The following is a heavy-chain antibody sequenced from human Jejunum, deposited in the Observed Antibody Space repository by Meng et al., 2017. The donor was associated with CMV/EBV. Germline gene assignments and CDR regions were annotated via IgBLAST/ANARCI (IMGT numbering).Heavy chain of an antibody. CDR1: GFTFSNAY. D-gene: IGHD1-26*01. CDR2: IKSKTDGGTI. V-gene: IGHV3-15*01. Sequence: SLRLSRAASGFTFSNAYMTWVRQAPGKGLEWVGRIKSKTDGGTIDYAAPVRGRFTISRDDSKNTLYLQMNSLKTDDTAVYYCLNRWDNWGQGTLVTVSS. J-gene: IGHJ1*01. CDR3: LNRWDN.